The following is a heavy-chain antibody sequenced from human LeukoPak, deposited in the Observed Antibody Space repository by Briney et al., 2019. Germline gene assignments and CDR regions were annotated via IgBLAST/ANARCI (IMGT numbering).Heavy chain of an antibody. J-gene: IGHJ1*01. CDR3: ARAVAVRGVMVDFQH. CDR2: INPSGGST. Sequence: ASVKVSCKASGYTFTSCYMHWVRQAPGQGLEWMGIINPSGGSTSYAQKFQGRVTMTRDTSTSTVYMELSSLRSEDTAVYYCARAVAVRGVMVDFQHWGQGTLVTVSS. V-gene: IGHV1-46*03. D-gene: IGHD3-10*01. CDR1: GYTFTSCY.